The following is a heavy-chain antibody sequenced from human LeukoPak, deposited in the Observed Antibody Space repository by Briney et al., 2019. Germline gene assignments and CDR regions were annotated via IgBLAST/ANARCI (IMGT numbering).Heavy chain of an antibody. J-gene: IGHJ4*02. V-gene: IGHV3-33*01. Sequence: GGSLRLSGAASGFTFSSYAMHWVRQAPGKGLEWVSVIWYDGTNKYYADSVKGRFTISRDNSKNTLYLQMNSLRAEDTAVYYCARDDSGWVDYWGQGTLVTVSS. D-gene: IGHD6-19*01. CDR1: GFTFSSYA. CDR2: IWYDGTNK. CDR3: ARDDSGWVDY.